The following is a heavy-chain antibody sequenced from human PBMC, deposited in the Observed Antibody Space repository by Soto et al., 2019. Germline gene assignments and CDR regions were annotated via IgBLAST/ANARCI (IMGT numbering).Heavy chain of an antibody. CDR3: ARVAYTSRATHWFDC. CDR2: IIPIFGTT. Sequence: SVKVSCKASGGTFTNYAVSWVRQAPGQGLEWMGDIIPIFGTTNYAQKFQGRVTIAADDSTSTGYMELTNLRSEDTALYYCARVAYTSRATHWFDCWGQGTLVTVSS. D-gene: IGHD3-16*01. CDR1: GGTFTNYA. J-gene: IGHJ5*01. V-gene: IGHV1-69*13.